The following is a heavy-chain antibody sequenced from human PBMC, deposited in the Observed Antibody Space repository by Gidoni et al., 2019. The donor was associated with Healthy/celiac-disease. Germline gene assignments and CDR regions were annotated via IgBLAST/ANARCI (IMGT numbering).Heavy chain of an antibody. V-gene: IGHV4-31*03. CDR2: IDYSGVT. Sequence: QVQLQESGPGLVTTSQTLSLTCTVSGGSISSGGYYWRCIRQHPGQGLEWIGYIDYSGVTYYNPSLKSRVTISVDTSKNQFSLQLSSVTAADTAVYYCARASLPGDGYKSDWGQGTLVTVSS. D-gene: IGHD5-12*01. CDR1: GGSISSGGYY. J-gene: IGHJ4*02. CDR3: ARASLPGDGYKSD.